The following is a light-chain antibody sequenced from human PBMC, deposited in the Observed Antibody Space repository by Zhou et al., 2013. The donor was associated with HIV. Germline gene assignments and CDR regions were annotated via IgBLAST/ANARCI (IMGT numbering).Light chain of an antibody. V-gene: IGKV1-17*02. CDR3: LQDHNYPLT. CDR1: QGIGND. Sequence: DIQMTQSPSSLSASVGDRVTITCRASQGIGNDLNWYQQKPGKAPMRLIYGASTLQRWVTSRFSGSGSGTDFSLTINNMQPDDFATYYCLQDHNYPLTFGGGTKVET. J-gene: IGKJ4*01. CDR2: GAS.